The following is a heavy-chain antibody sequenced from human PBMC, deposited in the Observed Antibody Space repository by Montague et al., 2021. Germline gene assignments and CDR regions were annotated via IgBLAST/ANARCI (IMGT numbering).Heavy chain of an antibody. J-gene: IGHJ6*03. CDR1: GFSLTTSGVG. CDR2: IYWDADK. D-gene: IGHD2-21*01. V-gene: IGHV2-5*02. CDR3: AHTHHVIPFYFCMDV. Sequence: PALVKPTQTLTLTCTFSGFSLTTSGVGVGWIRQPPGRALEWLGVIYWDADKHYSPSLQNRLIITHDASRNQVILTLNDLDPMDTGTYFCAHTHHVIPFYFCMDVWGKGTTVTVSS.